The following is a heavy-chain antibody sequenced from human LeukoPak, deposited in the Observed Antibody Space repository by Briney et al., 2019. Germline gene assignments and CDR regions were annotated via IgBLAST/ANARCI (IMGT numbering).Heavy chain of an antibody. D-gene: IGHD3-3*01. J-gene: IGHJ6*03. V-gene: IGHV3-11*01. CDR2: ISSSGSTI. CDR3: ARGVTIFGVVTVYYYMDV. CDR1: GFTFSDYY. Sequence: PGGSLRLSCAASGFTFSDYYMSWIRQAPGKGLEWVSYISSSGSTIYYADSVKGRITISKDNAKNSLYLQMNSLRAEDTAVYYCARGVTIFGVVTVYYYMDVWGKGTTVTVSS.